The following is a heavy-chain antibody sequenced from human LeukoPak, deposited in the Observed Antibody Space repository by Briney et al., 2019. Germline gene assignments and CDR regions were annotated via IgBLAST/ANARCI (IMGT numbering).Heavy chain of an antibody. Sequence: PGGSLRLSCAASGFTFSSHCMNWARQAPGKGLEWVANIKQDGSEKYYVDSVKGRFTISRDNAKNSLYLQMNSLRAEDTAVYYCARSTAGGVINWGIDYWGQGTLVTVSS. V-gene: IGHV3-7*01. D-gene: IGHD3-16*02. CDR2: IKQDGSEK. CDR1: GFTFSSHC. CDR3: ARSTAGGVINWGIDY. J-gene: IGHJ4*02.